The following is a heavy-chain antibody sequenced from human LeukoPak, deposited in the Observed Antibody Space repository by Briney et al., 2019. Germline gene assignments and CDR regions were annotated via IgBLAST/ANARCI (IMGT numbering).Heavy chain of an antibody. V-gene: IGHV1-2*02. D-gene: IGHD7-27*01. CDR1: AYTFTGYY. CDR2: INPKSGGT. CDR3: ARGPHWDPHFDY. J-gene: IGHJ4*02. Sequence: ASVKASCKASAYTFTGYYMHWVRQAPGQGLEWMGWINPKSGGTNYAQKFQGRVTMTRDTSISTAYMKLSRLRSDDTAVYYCARGPHWDPHFDYWGQGTLVTVSS.